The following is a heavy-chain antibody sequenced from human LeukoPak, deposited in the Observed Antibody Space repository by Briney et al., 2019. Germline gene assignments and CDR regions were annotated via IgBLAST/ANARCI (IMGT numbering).Heavy chain of an antibody. D-gene: IGHD5-18*01. CDR2: IYYSGST. CDR3: ARTVDTGMVTIFDY. V-gene: IGHV4-59*01. CDR1: GGSISSYY. J-gene: IGHJ4*02. Sequence: PSETLSLTCTVSGGSISSYYWSWIRQPPGKGLEWIGYIYYSGSTNYNPSLKSRVTISVDTSKNQFSLKLSSVTAADTAVYYCARTVDTGMVTIFDYWGQGTLVTVSS.